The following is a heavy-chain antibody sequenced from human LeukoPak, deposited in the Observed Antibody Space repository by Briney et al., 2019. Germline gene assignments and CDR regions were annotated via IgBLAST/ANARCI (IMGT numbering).Heavy chain of an antibody. CDR1: GDSVSSNSAA. J-gene: IGHJ4*02. Sequence: SQTLSLTCAISGDSVSSNSAAWNWIRQSPSRGLEWLGRTYYRSKWYNDYAVSVKSRITINPDTSKNQFSLQLNSVTPEDTAVYYCARAPYDLWSGYYPYYFDSWGQGTLVTVSS. D-gene: IGHD3-3*01. CDR3: ARAPYDLWSGYYPYYFDS. CDR2: TYYRSKWYN. V-gene: IGHV6-1*01.